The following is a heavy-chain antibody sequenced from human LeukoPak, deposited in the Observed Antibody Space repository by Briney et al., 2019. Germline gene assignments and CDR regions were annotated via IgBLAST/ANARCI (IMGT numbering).Heavy chain of an antibody. D-gene: IGHD1-26*01. Sequence: PGRSLRLSCAASGFTFSSYGMHWVRQAPGKGLEWVAVIWYDGSNKYYADSVKGRFTISRDYSKNTLYLQMNSLRAEDTAVYYCAKDRGTGSYSLDYWGQGTLVTVPS. J-gene: IGHJ4*02. CDR2: IWYDGSNK. CDR1: GFTFSSYG. V-gene: IGHV3-33*06. CDR3: AKDRGTGSYSLDY.